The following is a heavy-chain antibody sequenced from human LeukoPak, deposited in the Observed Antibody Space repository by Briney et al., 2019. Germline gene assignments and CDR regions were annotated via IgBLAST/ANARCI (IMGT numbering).Heavy chain of an antibody. D-gene: IGHD2-2*01. V-gene: IGHV3-15*01. CDR2: IKSKTDGGTT. J-gene: IGHJ6*02. CDR1: GFTFSSYS. CDR3: TTGARSYALWDYYGMDV. Sequence: PGGSLRLSRAASGFTFSSYSMNWVRQAPGKGLEWVGRIKSKTDGGTTDYAAPVKGRFTISRDDSKNTLYLQMNSLKTEDTAVYYCTTGARSYALWDYYGMDVWGQGTTVTVSS.